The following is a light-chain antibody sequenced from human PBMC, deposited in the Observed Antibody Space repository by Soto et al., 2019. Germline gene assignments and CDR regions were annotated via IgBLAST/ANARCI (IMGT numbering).Light chain of an antibody. Sequence: EIVMTQSPATLSVSPGERATLSCRASQSVNSNLAWYQQKPGQAPRLLIYGASTRATGIPARFSGSGSGTEFTLTINNLQPEDFSTYYCQQASSFPLTFGGGTKVEIK. V-gene: IGKV3-15*01. CDR3: QQASSFPLT. CDR1: QSVNSN. J-gene: IGKJ4*01. CDR2: GAS.